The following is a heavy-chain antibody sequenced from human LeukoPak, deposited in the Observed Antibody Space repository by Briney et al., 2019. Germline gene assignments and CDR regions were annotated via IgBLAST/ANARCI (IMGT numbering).Heavy chain of an antibody. CDR3: ARDGSGSFYTYYFDY. CDR2: INPSGGST. CDR1: GYTFTSYY. Sequence: GASVKVSCKASGYTFTSYYMHWVRQAPGQGLEWMIIINPSGGSTSYAQKFQGRVTMTRDTSTSTVYMELSSLRSEDTAAYYCARDGSGSFYTYYFDYWGQRTLVTVSS. D-gene: IGHD1-26*01. J-gene: IGHJ4*02. V-gene: IGHV1-46*03.